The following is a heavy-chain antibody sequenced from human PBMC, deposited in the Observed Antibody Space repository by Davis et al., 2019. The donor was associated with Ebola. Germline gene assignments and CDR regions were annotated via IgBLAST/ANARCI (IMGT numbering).Heavy chain of an antibody. V-gene: IGHV3-21*01. CDR2: IGIRSSYI. J-gene: IGHJ4*02. D-gene: IGHD1-7*01. Sequence: GESLKISCAASGFTFSSYSMNWVRQAPGKGLEWVSSIGIRSSYIYYADSVKGRFTISRDNAKNSLYLQMNSLRAEDTAVYYCAILRLELRHSFDYWGQGTLVTVSS. CDR3: AILRLELRHSFDY. CDR1: GFTFSSYS.